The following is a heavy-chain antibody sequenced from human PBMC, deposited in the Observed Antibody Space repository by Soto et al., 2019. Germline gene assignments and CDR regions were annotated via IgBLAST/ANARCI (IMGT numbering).Heavy chain of an antibody. CDR1: GFTFNSYT. CDR2: IISGGGTT. J-gene: IGHJ4*02. CDR3: AKLTAPGSGWGLIDS. Sequence: EVQLLESGGGLVQPGGSLRLSCAASGFTFNSYTMSWVRQAPGKGLEWVSSIISGGGTTYYTDSVKGRFTISRDNSKNMLYLQMNSLTAEDAAVYYCAKLTAPGSGWGLIDSWGPGSLVTVSS. V-gene: IGHV3-23*01. D-gene: IGHD6-19*01.